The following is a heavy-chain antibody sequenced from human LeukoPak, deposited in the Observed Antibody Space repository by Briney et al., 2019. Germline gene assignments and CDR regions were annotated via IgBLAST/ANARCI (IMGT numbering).Heavy chain of an antibody. Sequence: GASVKVSCMASGYTFTSYGISWVRQAPGQELEWMGWIGAYNGNTNYAQKLQGRVTMTTDTSTSTAYMELRSLRSDDTAVYYCARTVSRSSTSCYLSDYWGQGSLVTVSS. CDR1: GYTFTSYG. J-gene: IGHJ4*02. CDR2: IGAYNGNT. CDR3: ARTVSRSSTSCYLSDY. D-gene: IGHD2-2*01. V-gene: IGHV1-18*01.